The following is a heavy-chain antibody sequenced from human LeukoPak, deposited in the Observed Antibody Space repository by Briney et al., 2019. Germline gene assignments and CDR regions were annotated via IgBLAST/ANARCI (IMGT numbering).Heavy chain of an antibody. D-gene: IGHD3-10*01. Sequence: PSETLSLTCTVSGGSIRSYYWSWIRQPPGKGLEWIGYIYYSGSTNYNPSLKSRVTISVDTSKNQFSLKMTSVTAADTAVYYCARSGYYGSGSYSMGYWGQGTLVTVSS. J-gene: IGHJ4*02. CDR3: ARSGYYGSGSYSMGY. V-gene: IGHV4-59*01. CDR2: IYYSGST. CDR1: GGSIRSYY.